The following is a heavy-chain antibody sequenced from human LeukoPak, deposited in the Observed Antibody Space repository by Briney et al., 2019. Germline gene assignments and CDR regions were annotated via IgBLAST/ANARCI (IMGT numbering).Heavy chain of an antibody. CDR2: IYDSGST. D-gene: IGHD1-26*01. CDR1: GGSIRSSYYY. CDR3: AYSGSYGHLGY. Sequence: PSETLSPTCTVSGGSIRSSYYYWGWIRQPPGKGLEWIGSIYDSGSTYYNPSLKSRVTISVDTSKNQFSLRLSSVTAADTALYYCAYSGSYGHLGYWGQGIPVTVSS. V-gene: IGHV4-39*01. J-gene: IGHJ4*02.